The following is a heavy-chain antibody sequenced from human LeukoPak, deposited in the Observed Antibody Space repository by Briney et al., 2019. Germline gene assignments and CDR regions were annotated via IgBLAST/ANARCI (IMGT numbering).Heavy chain of an antibody. CDR1: GFTFSGYA. Sequence: GGSLRLSCAASGFTFSGYAMSWVRQAPGKGLEWVSAISGSGGSTYYADSVKGRFTISRDNSKNTLYLQMNSLRAEDTAVYYCAKVVPEGYCSGGSCYRIFDPWGQGTLVTVSS. CDR3: AKVVPEGYCSGGSCYRIFDP. CDR2: ISGSGGST. D-gene: IGHD2-15*01. J-gene: IGHJ5*02. V-gene: IGHV3-23*01.